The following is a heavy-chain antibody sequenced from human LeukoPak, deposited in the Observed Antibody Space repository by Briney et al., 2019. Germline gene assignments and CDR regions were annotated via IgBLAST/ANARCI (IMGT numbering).Heavy chain of an antibody. V-gene: IGHV1-2*06. J-gene: IGHJ6*02. CDR3: ARGGYDFVYYYYGMDV. CDR1: GYTFTGYH. CDR2: INPNSGDT. D-gene: IGHD3-3*01. Sequence: ASVTVSCTASGYTFTGYHMHWVRQAPGQGLEWVGRINPNSGDTNHAQKFQGRVAMTRDTSIATAFMDLTRLRSDDTAVYYCARGGYDFVYYYYGMDVWGQGTTVTVSS.